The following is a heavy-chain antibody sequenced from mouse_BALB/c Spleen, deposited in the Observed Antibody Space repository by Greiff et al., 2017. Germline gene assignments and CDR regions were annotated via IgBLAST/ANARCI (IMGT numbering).Heavy chain of an antibody. V-gene: IGHV5-6-5*01. CDR3: ARDTTVVATDFDY. CDR2: ISSGGST. D-gene: IGHD1-1*01. CDR1: GFTFSSYA. Sequence: EVHLVESGGGLVKPGGSLKLSCAASGFTFSSYAMSWVRQTPEKRLEWVASISSGGSTYYPDSVKGRFTISRDNARNILYLQMSSLRSEDTAMYYCARDTTVVATDFDYWGQGTTLTVSS. J-gene: IGHJ2*01.